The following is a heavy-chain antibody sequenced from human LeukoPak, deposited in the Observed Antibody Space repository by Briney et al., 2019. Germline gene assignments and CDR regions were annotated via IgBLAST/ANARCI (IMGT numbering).Heavy chain of an antibody. Sequence: GESLKISCKGSGYSFNTYWIGWVRQMPGKGLVWIGIIFPGDSDTTYSPSLQGQVTISADKSINTAYLQWSSLRASDTAMYYCATSESQTRFDYWGQGTPVTVSS. CDR1: GYSFNTYW. D-gene: IGHD1/OR15-1a*01. V-gene: IGHV5-51*01. J-gene: IGHJ4*02. CDR3: ATSESQTRFDY. CDR2: IFPGDSDT.